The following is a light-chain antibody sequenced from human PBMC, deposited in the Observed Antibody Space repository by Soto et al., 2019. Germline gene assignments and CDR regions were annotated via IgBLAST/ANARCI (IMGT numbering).Light chain of an antibody. J-gene: IGKJ3*01. CDR3: QKYNWPPFT. Sequence: EIVLTQSPAILSMSPGERATLSCRASQSVSSYFAWYQQKPGQAPRLLIYDASNRATGVPARFSGSGSGTDFTLTISSLEPEDFAVYYCQKYNWPPFTFGPGTKVDI. CDR1: QSVSSY. V-gene: IGKV3-11*01. CDR2: DAS.